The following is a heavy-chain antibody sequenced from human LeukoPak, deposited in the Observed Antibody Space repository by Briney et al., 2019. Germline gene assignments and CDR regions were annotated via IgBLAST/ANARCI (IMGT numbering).Heavy chain of an antibody. V-gene: IGHV3-21*01. CDR1: GVIFSSNS. CDR2: ISSRSSYI. CDR3: ASTSGDFWSGYCDY. J-gene: IGHJ4*02. D-gene: IGHD3-3*01. Sequence: GGSLRLSCAASGVIFSSNSMNWGRQAPGKGLEWVSSISSRSSYIYYADSVKGRLTISRDNAKNSLYMQMNSLRAEDTAVYYCASTSGDFWSGYCDYWGQGALVTVSS.